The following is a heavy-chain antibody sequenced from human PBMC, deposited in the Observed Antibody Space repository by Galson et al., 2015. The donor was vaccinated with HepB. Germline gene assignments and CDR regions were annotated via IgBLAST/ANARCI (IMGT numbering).Heavy chain of an antibody. CDR1: GYSFTSYW. Sequence: QSGAEVKKPGESLRISCKASGYSFTSYWITWVRQIPGKGLEWMGRIDPSDSYTNYGPSFQGHVTISTDKSITTAYLQWSSLKASVAAIYYCARTRGGELLDYWGQGTLVTVSS. CDR2: IDPSDSYT. J-gene: IGHJ4*02. CDR3: ARTRGGELLDY. V-gene: IGHV5-10-1*01. D-gene: IGHD1-26*01.